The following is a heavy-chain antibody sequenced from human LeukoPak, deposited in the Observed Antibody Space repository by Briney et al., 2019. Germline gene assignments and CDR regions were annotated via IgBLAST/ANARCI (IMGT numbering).Heavy chain of an antibody. V-gene: IGHV4-59*01. D-gene: IGHD3-10*01. Sequence: SETLSLTCTVSGGSISSYYWSWIRQPPGKGLEWIGYIYYSGSTNYNPSLKSRVTISVDTSKNQFSLKLSSVTAADTAAYYCARESGYYYGMDVWGQGTTVTVSS. CDR3: ARESGYYYGMDV. CDR1: GGSISSYY. CDR2: IYYSGST. J-gene: IGHJ6*02.